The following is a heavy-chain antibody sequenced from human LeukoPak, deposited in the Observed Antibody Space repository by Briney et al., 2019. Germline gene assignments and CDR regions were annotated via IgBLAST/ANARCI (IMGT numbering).Heavy chain of an antibody. CDR1: GGSISSSSYY. D-gene: IGHD5-12*01. CDR2: VSYSGKT. Sequence: SETLSLTCTVSGGSISSSSYYWGWIRQPPGKGLEWIGYVSYSGKTDYTPSLKSRVTISLDAFNNHFSLTLSSVTAADTAVYYCARDRGYSGYDWVYWGQGTLVTVSS. J-gene: IGHJ4*02. CDR3: ARDRGYSGYDWVY. V-gene: IGHV4-61*03.